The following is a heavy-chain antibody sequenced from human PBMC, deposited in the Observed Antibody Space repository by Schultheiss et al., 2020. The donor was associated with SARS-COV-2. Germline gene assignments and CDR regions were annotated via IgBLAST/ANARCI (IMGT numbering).Heavy chain of an antibody. Sequence: SQTLSLTCTVSGGSISSSSYYWGWIRQPPGKGLEWIGEINHSGSTNYNPSLKSRVTISVDTSKNQFSLKLSSVTAADTAVYYCARGDIMGSPFWYWGQGTLVTVSS. J-gene: IGHJ4*02. V-gene: IGHV4-39*07. CDR3: ARGDIMGSPFWY. D-gene: IGHD2-15*01. CDR1: GGSISSSSYY. CDR2: INHSGST.